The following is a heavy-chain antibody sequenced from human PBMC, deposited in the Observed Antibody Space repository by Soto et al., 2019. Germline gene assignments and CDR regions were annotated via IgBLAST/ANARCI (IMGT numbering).Heavy chain of an antibody. CDR2: IVVGSGNT. CDR3: AADLELERLGTFDY. D-gene: IGHD1-1*01. J-gene: IGHJ4*02. V-gene: IGHV1-58*01. CDR1: GFTFTSCA. Sequence: GASVKVSCKASGFTFTSCAVQWVRQARGQRLEWIGWIVVGSGNTNYAQKFQERVTITRDMSTSTAYMELSSLRSEDTAVYYCAADLELERLGTFDYWGQGTLVTVSS.